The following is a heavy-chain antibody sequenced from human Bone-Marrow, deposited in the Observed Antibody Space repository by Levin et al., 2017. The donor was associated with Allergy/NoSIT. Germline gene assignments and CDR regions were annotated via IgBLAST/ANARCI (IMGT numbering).Heavy chain of an antibody. CDR2: IHSDGSST. V-gene: IGHV3-74*03. CDR1: GFSLSNYW. CDR3: ARESSTARYGWDC. J-gene: IGHJ4*02. D-gene: IGHD2-2*01. Sequence: GGSLRLSCAATGFSLSNYWMHWVRQAPGKGLVWVSRIHSDGSSTTYADSVKGRFTVSRDNAKNTAFLQVNSLRADDTAGYYCARESSTARYGWDCWGQGTLVTVSS.